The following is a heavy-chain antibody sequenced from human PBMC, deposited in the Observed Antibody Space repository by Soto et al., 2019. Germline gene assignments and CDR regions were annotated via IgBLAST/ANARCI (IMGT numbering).Heavy chain of an antibody. Sequence: QVQLVESGGGVVQPGRSLRLSCAASGFTFSSYAMHWVRQAPGKGLEWVAVISYDGSNKYYADSVKGRFTISRDNSKNTLYLQMNSLRAEHTAVYYCARDRLRYNWNDFPYYYYGMDVWRQGTTVTVSS. CDR2: ISYDGSNK. V-gene: IGHV3-30-3*01. D-gene: IGHD1-1*01. J-gene: IGHJ6*02. CDR1: GFTFSSYA. CDR3: ARDRLRYNWNDFPYYYYGMDV.